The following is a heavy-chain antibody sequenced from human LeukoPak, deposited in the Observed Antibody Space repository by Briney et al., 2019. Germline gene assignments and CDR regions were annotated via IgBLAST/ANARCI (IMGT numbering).Heavy chain of an antibody. Sequence: SVKVSCKASGGTFSSYAISWVRQAPGQGLEWMGRIIPIFGTANYAQKFQGRVTITTDESTSTAYMELSSLRSEDTAVYYCARDLRYAHNWFDPWGQGTLVTVSS. D-gene: IGHD2-2*01. J-gene: IGHJ5*02. CDR3: ARDLRYAHNWFDP. CDR2: IIPIFGTA. CDR1: GGTFSSYA. V-gene: IGHV1-69*05.